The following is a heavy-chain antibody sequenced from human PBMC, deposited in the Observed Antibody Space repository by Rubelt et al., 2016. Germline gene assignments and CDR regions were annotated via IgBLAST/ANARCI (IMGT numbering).Heavy chain of an antibody. CDR3: AKDRSGSGSIVDL. D-gene: IGHD3-10*01. J-gene: IGHJ2*01. CDR2: ISWDGGST. Sequence: EVQLVESGGVVVQPGGSLRLSCAASGFTFDDYAMHWVRQAPGKGLEWVSLISWDGGSTYYADFLKGRFTISRANRKNSLYLQMNSLRAEDTALYYCAKDRSGSGSIVDLWGRGTLVTVSS. V-gene: IGHV3-43D*03. CDR1: GFTFDDYA.